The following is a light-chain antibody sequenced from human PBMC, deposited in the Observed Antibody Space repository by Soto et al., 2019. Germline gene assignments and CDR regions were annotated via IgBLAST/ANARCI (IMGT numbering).Light chain of an antibody. CDR3: QQFGSAPQGT. CDR1: QSINNIY. J-gene: IGKJ1*01. CDR2: DAS. Sequence: EIVLTQSPGTLSLSTGERATVSSSSSQSINNIYFAWYQQKPGQAPRLLIYDASNRATGIPDRFSGSGSATDFTLTISRLQPQDFAAYYCQQFGSAPQGTFGHGTKVDIK. V-gene: IGKV3-20*01.